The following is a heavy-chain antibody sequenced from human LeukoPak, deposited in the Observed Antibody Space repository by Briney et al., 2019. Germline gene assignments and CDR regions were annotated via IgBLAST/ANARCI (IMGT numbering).Heavy chain of an antibody. V-gene: IGHV4-59*01. CDR1: GASIRSYF. CDR3: ARGLVLATDDAFDI. J-gene: IGHJ3*02. D-gene: IGHD5-12*01. Sequence: PSETLSLTCSVSGASIRSYFWSWIRQSPGKGLEWTGYVYDNDISNFNPSLESRVTILVDRSKSQFSLKLRSVTAADTAVYYCARGLVLATDDAFDIWGPGTMVTVSS. CDR2: VYDNDIS.